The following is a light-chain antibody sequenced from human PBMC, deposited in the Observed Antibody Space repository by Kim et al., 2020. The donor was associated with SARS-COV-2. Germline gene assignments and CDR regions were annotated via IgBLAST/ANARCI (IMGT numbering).Light chain of an antibody. Sequence: SVLTQPPSASGTPGQRVAISCSGSTSNIGTNYVYWYQHLPGTAPKLLIYRDDQRPSGVPDRFSGSKSGTSASLAISGLRSEDEADYYCASWDDSLSGLYVFGTGTKVTVL. J-gene: IGLJ1*01. V-gene: IGLV1-47*01. CDR2: RDD. CDR1: TSNIGTNY. CDR3: ASWDDSLSGLYV.